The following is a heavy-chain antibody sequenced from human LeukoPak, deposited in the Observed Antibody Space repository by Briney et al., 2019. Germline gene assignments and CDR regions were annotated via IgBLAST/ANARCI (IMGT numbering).Heavy chain of an antibody. CDR1: GFTFSSYA. D-gene: IGHD5-12*01. J-gene: IGHJ5*02. V-gene: IGHV3-23*01. Sequence: GGSLRLSRAASGFTFSSYAMSWVRQAPGKGLEWVSAISGSGGSTYYADSVKGRFTISRDNSKNTLYLQMNSLRAEDTAVYYCAKDGYSGYDPNWFDPWGQGTLVTVSS. CDR3: AKDGYSGYDPNWFDP. CDR2: ISGSGGST.